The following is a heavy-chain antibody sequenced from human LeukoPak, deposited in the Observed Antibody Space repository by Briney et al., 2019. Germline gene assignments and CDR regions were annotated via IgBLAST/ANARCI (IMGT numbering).Heavy chain of an antibody. D-gene: IGHD5-24*01. CDR1: GFTFSSYS. Sequence: TGGSLRLSCAASGFTFSSYSMNWVRQAPGKGLEWVSSISSSSSYIYYADSVKGRFTISRDNAKNSLYLQMNSLRAEDTAVYYCARKRDGYNLWGGAFDIWGQGTMVTVSS. CDR3: ARKRDGYNLWGGAFDI. V-gene: IGHV3-21*01. J-gene: IGHJ3*02. CDR2: ISSSSSYI.